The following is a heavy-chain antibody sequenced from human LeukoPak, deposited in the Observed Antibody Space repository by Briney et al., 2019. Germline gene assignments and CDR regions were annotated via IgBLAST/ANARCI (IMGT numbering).Heavy chain of an antibody. V-gene: IGHV3-72*01. CDR3: ARGFHSFDI. CDR1: GFIFSDHY. J-gene: IGHJ3*02. CDR2: SRNKANSYST. Sequence: GGSLRLSCAASGFIFSDHYMDWVRQAPGKGLEWVARSRNKANSYSTVYAASVQGRFTISRDESKNSWYLQMNSLITEDTAVYFCARGFHSFDIWGQGTMVTVSS.